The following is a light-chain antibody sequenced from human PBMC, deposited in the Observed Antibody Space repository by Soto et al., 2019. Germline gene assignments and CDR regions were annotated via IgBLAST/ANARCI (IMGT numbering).Light chain of an antibody. CDR1: QSVSGRY. Sequence: EIVLTQSPGTLSLSPGERATLSCRASQSVSGRYLAWYQQKPGQAPRLLIYGASNRATGIPDRFSGSGSGTDFTLTISRLEPEDFAVYYCQQYGSSPITFGQGTRLEIK. J-gene: IGKJ5*01. CDR2: GAS. V-gene: IGKV3-20*01. CDR3: QQYGSSPIT.